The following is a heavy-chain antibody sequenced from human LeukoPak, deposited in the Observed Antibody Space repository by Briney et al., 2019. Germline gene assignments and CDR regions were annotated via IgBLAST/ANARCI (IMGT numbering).Heavy chain of an antibody. J-gene: IGHJ4*02. CDR1: GFTFDDYA. CDR2: ISGDGGST. Sequence: TGGSLRLSCAASGFTFDDYAMHWVRQAPGKGLEWVSLISGDGGSTYYADSVKGRFTISRDNSKNSLYLQMNSLRTEDATLYYCARRHDYGGNSGGFDYWGQGTLVTVSS. V-gene: IGHV3-43*02. CDR3: ARRHDYGGNSGGFDY. D-gene: IGHD4-23*01.